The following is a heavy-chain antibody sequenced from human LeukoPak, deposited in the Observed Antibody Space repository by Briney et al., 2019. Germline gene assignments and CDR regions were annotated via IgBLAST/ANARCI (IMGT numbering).Heavy chain of an antibody. CDR1: GDSLSSSY. J-gene: IGHJ4*02. CDR3: VIDY. D-gene: IGHD3-10*01. Sequence: PSETLSLTCTVSGDSLSSSYWSWVRQPAGKGLEWIGRIYTNGYTNYNPSLKSRVTMSVDTSKNQFSLKLTSVTDADAAVYSGVIDYWGQGTQVIVSS. CDR2: IYTNGYT. V-gene: IGHV4-4*07.